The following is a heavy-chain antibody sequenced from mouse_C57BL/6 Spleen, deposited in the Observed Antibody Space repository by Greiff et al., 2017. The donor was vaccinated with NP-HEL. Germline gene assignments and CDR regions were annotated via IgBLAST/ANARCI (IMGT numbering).Heavy chain of an antibody. V-gene: IGHV2-9*01. D-gene: IGHD1-1*01. CDR3: AKDGDTVDRYCAMDY. CDR2: IWGGGST. J-gene: IGHJ4*01. Sequence: VHLVESGPGLVAPSQSLSLSCTVSGFSLTSYGVDWVRQPPGKGLEWLGVIWGGGSTNYNSAPMSRLSIIKDNSKSQVFIKMNSLQTDDTAMYYGAKDGDTVDRYCAMDYWGQGTSVTVSS. CDR1: GFSLTSYG.